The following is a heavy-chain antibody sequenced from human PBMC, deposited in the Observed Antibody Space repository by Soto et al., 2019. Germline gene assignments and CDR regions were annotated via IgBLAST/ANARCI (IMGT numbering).Heavy chain of an antibody. V-gene: IGHV3-30-3*01. D-gene: IGHD3-10*01. Sequence: GGSLRLSCAASGFTFSSYAMHWVRQAPGKGLEWVAVISYDGSNKYYADSVKGRFTISRDNSKNTLYLQMNSLRAEDTAVYYCAGGPAMVRGVGFDYWGQGTRVTVSS. CDR1: GFTFSSYA. CDR2: ISYDGSNK. J-gene: IGHJ4*02. CDR3: AGGPAMVRGVGFDY.